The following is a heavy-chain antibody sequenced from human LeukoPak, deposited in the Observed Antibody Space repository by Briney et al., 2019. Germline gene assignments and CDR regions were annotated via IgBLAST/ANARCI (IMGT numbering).Heavy chain of an antibody. CDR1: GYTFTSYA. CDR3: ARDYYDILTGYPNAFDI. CDR2: INTNTGNP. J-gene: IGHJ3*02. D-gene: IGHD3-9*01. V-gene: IGHV7-4-1*02. Sequence: GASVKVSCKASGYTFTSYAMNWLRQAPGQGLEWMGWINTNTGNPTYAQGFTGRFVFSLDTSVSTAYLQISSLKAEDTAVYYCARDYYDILTGYPNAFDIWGQGTMVTVSS.